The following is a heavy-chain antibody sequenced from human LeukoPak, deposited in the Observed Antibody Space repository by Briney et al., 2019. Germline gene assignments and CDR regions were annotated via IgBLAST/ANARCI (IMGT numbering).Heavy chain of an antibody. V-gene: IGHV3-21*01. J-gene: IGHJ4*02. CDR1: GFTFSSYA. CDR2: ISSSSSYI. Sequence: GGSLRLSCAASGFTFSSYAMGWVRQAPGKGLEWVSSISSSSSYIYYADSVKGRFTISRDNAKNSLYLQMNSLRAEDTAVYYCASWDGVIPLDYWGQGTLVTVSS. D-gene: IGHD5-24*01. CDR3: ASWDGVIPLDY.